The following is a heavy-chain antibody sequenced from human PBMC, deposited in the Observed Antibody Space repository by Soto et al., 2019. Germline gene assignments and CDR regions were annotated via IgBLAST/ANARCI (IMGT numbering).Heavy chain of an antibody. V-gene: IGHV4-59*12. CDR3: ARWTKVREGGYYYGMDV. CDR2: IYYSGST. D-gene: IGHD3-10*01. CDR1: GGSISGYY. J-gene: IGHJ6*02. Sequence: SETLSLPCTVCGGSISGYYWRWIRQPPGKGLEWIGYIYYSGSTSYNPSLKSRLTISVDTSKNQFSLKLSSVTAADTAVYYCARWTKVREGGYYYGMDVWGQGTTVTVS.